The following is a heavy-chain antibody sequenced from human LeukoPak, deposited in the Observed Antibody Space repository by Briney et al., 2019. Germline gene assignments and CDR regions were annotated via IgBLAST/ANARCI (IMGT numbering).Heavy chain of an antibody. CDR1: GGSISSGGYY. D-gene: IGHD2-2*01. Sequence: SETLSLTCTVSGGSISSGGYYWSWIRQPPGKGLEWIGYIYHSRSTYYNPSLKSRVTISVDRSKNQFSLKLSSVTAADTAVYYCARGAAIDPPYYFDYWGQGTLVTVSS. J-gene: IGHJ4*02. CDR3: ARGAAIDPPYYFDY. V-gene: IGHV4-30-2*01. CDR2: IYHSRST.